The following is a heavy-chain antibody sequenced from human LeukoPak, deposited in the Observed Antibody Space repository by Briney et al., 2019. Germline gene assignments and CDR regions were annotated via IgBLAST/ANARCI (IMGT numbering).Heavy chain of an antibody. Sequence: ASVKVSCKASGYTFTGYYMHWVRQAPGQGLEWMGWINANSGGTKYAQKFQGRVTMTRDTSISTAYMELSSLRSADTAVYYCARGRLGAWFGELKAWGQGTLVTVSS. J-gene: IGHJ5*02. CDR3: ARGRLGAWFGELKA. D-gene: IGHD3-10*01. CDR1: GYTFTGYY. V-gene: IGHV1-2*02. CDR2: INANSGGT.